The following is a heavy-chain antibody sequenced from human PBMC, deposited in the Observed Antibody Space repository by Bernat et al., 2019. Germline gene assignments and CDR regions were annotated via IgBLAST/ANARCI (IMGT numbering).Heavy chain of an antibody. CDR1: GESFSGYY. J-gene: IGHJ4*02. CDR2: INHSGIT. V-gene: IGHV4-34*02. CDR3: ARGAATAPKFDY. D-gene: IGHD6-13*01. Sequence: QVQLQQWGAGLLKPSETLSLTCAVYGESFSGYYWSWIRQPPGKGLEWIGEINHSGITNYNPSLKRRVTMSVDTSKNQFSPKLTSVTAADTAVYYCARGAATAPKFDYWGQGSLVTVSS.